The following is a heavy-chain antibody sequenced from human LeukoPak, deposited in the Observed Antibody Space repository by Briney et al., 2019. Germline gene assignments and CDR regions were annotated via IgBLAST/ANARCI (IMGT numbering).Heavy chain of an antibody. J-gene: IGHJ4*02. CDR3: ARGWGPAYCGGDCLRHFDY. V-gene: IGHV4-30-4*07. CDR2: IYNSGTT. D-gene: IGHD2-21*02. CDR1: GGSISSGGYS. Sequence: PSETLSLTCVVSGGSISSGGYSWNWIRQLPGKGLEWIGYIYNSGTTSYNPSLKSRVTMSVDTSKNQFSLKLSSVTAADTALYYCARGWGPAYCGGDCLRHFDYWGQGTLVTVSS.